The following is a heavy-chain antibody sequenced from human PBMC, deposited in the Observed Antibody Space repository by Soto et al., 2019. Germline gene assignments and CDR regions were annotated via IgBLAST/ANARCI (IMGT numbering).Heavy chain of an antibody. CDR1: GFTFSSYA. V-gene: IGHV3-30-3*01. J-gene: IGHJ6*02. CDR3: ARDGPGGYYTTPYYYYYGMDV. CDR2: ISYDGSNK. D-gene: IGHD3-3*01. Sequence: GGSLRLSCAASGFTFSSYAMHWVRQAPGKGLEWVAVISYDGSNKYYADSVKGRFTISRDNSKNTLYLQMNSLRPEDTAVYYCARDGPGGYYTTPYYYYYGMDVWGQGTTVTVSS.